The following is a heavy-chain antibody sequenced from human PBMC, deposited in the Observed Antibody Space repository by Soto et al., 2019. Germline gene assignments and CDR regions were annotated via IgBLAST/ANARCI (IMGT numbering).Heavy chain of an antibody. V-gene: IGHV4-31*03. CDR3: AGELAGAAAVGGMDV. D-gene: IGHD6-13*01. CDR1: GGSISSGGYY. Sequence: QVQLQESGPGLVKPSQTLSLTCTVSGGSISSGGYYWSWIRQHPGKGLEWIGYIYYSGSTYYNPYLKSRVTISVDTSKNQFSLKLNSVTAADTAVYYCAGELAGAAAVGGMDVWGQGTTVTVSS. CDR2: IYYSGST. J-gene: IGHJ6*02.